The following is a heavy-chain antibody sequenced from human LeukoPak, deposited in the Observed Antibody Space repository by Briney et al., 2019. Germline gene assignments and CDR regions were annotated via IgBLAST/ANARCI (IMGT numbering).Heavy chain of an antibody. Sequence: SETLSLTCTVSGYSISSGYYWGWIRQPPGKGLEWIGSIYHSGSTNYDPSLKSRVTISVDTSKNQFSLKLSSVTAADTAVYYCARDGAVVGATYFDYWGQGTLVTVSS. CDR3: ARDGAVVGATYFDY. D-gene: IGHD1-26*01. V-gene: IGHV4-38-2*02. J-gene: IGHJ4*02. CDR2: IYHSGST. CDR1: GYSISSGYY.